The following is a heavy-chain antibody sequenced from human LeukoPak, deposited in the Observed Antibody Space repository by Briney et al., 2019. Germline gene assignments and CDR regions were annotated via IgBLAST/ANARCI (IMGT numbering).Heavy chain of an antibody. Sequence: SETLSLTCSVSGGSISSYSWNWIRQPAGKGLEWIGRFYTSGTTNYNPSLKSRVTMSLDTSKNQVSLKMRSVTAADTAVYYCARTVVTLDWYFDLWGRGTLASVSS. D-gene: IGHD4-23*01. CDR3: ARTVVTLDWYFDL. CDR1: GGSISSYS. J-gene: IGHJ2*01. CDR2: FYTSGTT. V-gene: IGHV4-4*07.